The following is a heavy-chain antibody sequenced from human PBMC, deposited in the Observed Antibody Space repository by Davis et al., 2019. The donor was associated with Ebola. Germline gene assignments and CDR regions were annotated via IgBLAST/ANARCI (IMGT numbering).Heavy chain of an antibody. V-gene: IGHV1-2*02. CDR1: GYTFTNYY. CDR2: INPRSGGT. D-gene: IGHD3-10*01. J-gene: IGHJ5*02. CDR3: ARSAYGSGSLDP. Sequence: ASVMVSCKASGYTFTNYYLYWLRQAPGQGLEWMGWINPRSGGTDYAQKFQGRVTLTRDTSIETAYMELTSLRSDDTAIYYCARSAYGSGSLDPWGQGTLVTVSS.